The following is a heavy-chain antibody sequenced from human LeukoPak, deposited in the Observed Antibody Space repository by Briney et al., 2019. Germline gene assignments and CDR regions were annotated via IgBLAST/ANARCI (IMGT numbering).Heavy chain of an antibody. V-gene: IGHV3-23*01. Sequence: GGSLRLSCAASGFTFSNAWMNWVRQAPGKGLEWISSISYSAAGTYYADSVKGRFSISRDNSKKIVYLQMNSLRAEDTAVYYCAKDRMGGVTFFDYWGQGTLVTVSS. CDR2: ISYSAAGT. D-gene: IGHD2-21*02. CDR1: GFTFSNAW. CDR3: AKDRMGGVTFFDY. J-gene: IGHJ4*02.